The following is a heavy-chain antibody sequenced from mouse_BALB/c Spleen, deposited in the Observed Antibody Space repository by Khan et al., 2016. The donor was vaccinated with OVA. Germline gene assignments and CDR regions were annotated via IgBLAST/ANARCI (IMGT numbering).Heavy chain of an antibody. CDR1: GFTFSSNT. J-gene: IGHJ4*01. D-gene: IGHD1-2*01. V-gene: IGHV5-12-2*01. CDR3: ARIPTFITTALDY. Sequence: EVELVESGGGLVQPGGSLKLSCAASGFTFSSNTMSWVRQTPEKRLEWVAFITNGGGNTYYPDTEKGRFTIYRDNAKHTLLLKMSSLKSEDTAMYYCARIPTFITTALDYWGQGTSVTVSS. CDR2: ITNGGGNT.